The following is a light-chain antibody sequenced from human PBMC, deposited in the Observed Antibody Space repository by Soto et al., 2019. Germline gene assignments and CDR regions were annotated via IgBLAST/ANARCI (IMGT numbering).Light chain of an antibody. CDR3: QQYSSSPPHT. CDR1: QTVSSSY. V-gene: IGKV3-20*01. CDR2: GAS. Sequence: EIVLTQSPGTLSLSPGERATLCCRASQTVSSSYLAWYQQKPGQAPRLLIYGASSRATGIPDRFSGSGSGTDFTLTISRLEPEDFAVYYCQQYSSSPPHTFGQGTKLEIK. J-gene: IGKJ2*01.